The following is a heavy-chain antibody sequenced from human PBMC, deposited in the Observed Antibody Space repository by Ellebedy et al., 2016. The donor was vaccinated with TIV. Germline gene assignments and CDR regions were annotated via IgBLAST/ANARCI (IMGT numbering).Heavy chain of an antibody. CDR2: IYYGGRP. Sequence: MPSETLSLTCTVSGGSISSSSYYWGWLRPPPGKGLEWIGSIYYGGRPYDNPSLKSRVTISVDTSKNQVSRKLSSVTAADTAVYYCARHPLEWLVGPMYFDYWGQGTLVTVSS. CDR3: ARHPLEWLVGPMYFDY. D-gene: IGHD6-19*01. V-gene: IGHV4-39*01. CDR1: GGSISSSSYY. J-gene: IGHJ4*02.